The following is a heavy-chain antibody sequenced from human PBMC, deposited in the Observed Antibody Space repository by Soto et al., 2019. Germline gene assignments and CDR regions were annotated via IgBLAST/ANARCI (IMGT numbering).Heavy chain of an antibody. D-gene: IGHD5-12*01. CDR1: GFSLTSGVG. CDR2: IYWDDDK. J-gene: IGHJ4*02. Sequence: QITLKESGPTLVRPPQTLTLTCTFSGFSLTSGVGVGWIRQPPGKALEWLALIYWDDDKRYSPSLKNRLTITNDTSKNQVVPTMTNVGPADTATDFCAHIDPEIVTVGGHGGFDYWGQGTLVTVSS. CDR3: AHIDPEIVTVGGHGGFDY. V-gene: IGHV2-5*02.